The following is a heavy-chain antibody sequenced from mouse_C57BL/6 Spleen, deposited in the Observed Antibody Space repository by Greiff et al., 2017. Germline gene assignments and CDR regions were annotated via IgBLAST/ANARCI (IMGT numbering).Heavy chain of an antibody. CDR1: GYTFTGYW. J-gene: IGHJ3*01. D-gene: IGHD1-1*01. Sequence: VQLQQSGSELMKPGASVKLSCKATGYTFTGYWIEWVKQRPGHGLEWIGENLPGSGSTDSNEKFKGKATFTAATSSTPAYMQLSRLTTEDSAIYDCARAVPEGSSVFAYWGQGTLVTVSA. CDR3: ARAVPEGSSVFAY. CDR2: NLPGSGST. V-gene: IGHV1-9*01.